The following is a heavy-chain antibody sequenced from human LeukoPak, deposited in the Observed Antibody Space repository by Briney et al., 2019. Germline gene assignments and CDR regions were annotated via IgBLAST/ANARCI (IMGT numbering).Heavy chain of an antibody. CDR1: GFTFSSYG. Sequence: TGRSLRLSCAGSGFTFSSYGMHWVRQAPGKGLEWVAVIWYDGNNKYYADSVKGRFTISRDNSKNTLYLQMNSLRAEDTAVYYCARDRGYYHYYIDYWGQGTLVTVSS. J-gene: IGHJ4*02. CDR3: ARDRGYYHYYIDY. CDR2: IWYDGNNK. D-gene: IGHD3-22*01. V-gene: IGHV3-33*01.